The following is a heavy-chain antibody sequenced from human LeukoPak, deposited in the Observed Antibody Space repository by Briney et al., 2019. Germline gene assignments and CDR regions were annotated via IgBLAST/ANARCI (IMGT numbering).Heavy chain of an antibody. Sequence: PGGSLRLSCAASGFTFSNYGMAWVRQAPGKGLEWVSAISGSDGSTFYADSVKGRFTISRDNSKNTLYLQMNSLRADDTAVYHCAKFTYGDYPDYWGQGTLVTVSS. V-gene: IGHV3-23*01. CDR1: GFTFSNYG. CDR3: AKFTYGDYPDY. J-gene: IGHJ4*02. D-gene: IGHD4-17*01. CDR2: ISGSDGST.